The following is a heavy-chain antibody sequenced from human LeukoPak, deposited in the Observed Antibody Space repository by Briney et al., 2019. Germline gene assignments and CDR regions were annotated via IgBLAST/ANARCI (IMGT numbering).Heavy chain of an antibody. CDR1: GFTFSSYR. D-gene: IGHD6-19*01. CDR2: ISSSSSYI. CDR3: ARAGSGWTGAFDY. Sequence: NPGGSLRLSCAASGFTFSSYRMNWVRQAPGKGLEWVSSISSSSSYIYYADSVKGRFTISRDNAKNSLYLQMNSLRAEDTAVYYCARAGSGWTGAFDYWGQGTLVTVSS. J-gene: IGHJ4*02. V-gene: IGHV3-21*01.